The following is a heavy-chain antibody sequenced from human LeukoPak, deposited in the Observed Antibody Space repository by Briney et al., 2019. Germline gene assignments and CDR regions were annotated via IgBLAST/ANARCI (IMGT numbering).Heavy chain of an antibody. J-gene: IGHJ6*03. V-gene: IGHV1-69*06. CDR1: GGTFSSYA. CDR3: ARDRTGQQLISRKDYYYMDV. CDR2: IIPIFGTA. Sequence: SVKVSCKASGGTFSSYAISWVRQAPGQGLEWMGGIIPIFGTANYAQKFQGRVTITADKSTSTAYMELSSLRSEDTAVYYCARDRTGQQLISRKDYYYMDVWGKGTTVTISS. D-gene: IGHD6-13*01.